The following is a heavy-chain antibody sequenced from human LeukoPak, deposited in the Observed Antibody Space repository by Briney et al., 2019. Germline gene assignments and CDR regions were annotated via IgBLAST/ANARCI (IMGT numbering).Heavy chain of an antibody. V-gene: IGHV3-23*01. CDR2: ISGSGGST. D-gene: IGHD3-10*01. CDR1: GFTFSSYA. CDR3: AKAGLGYYGSGSRHDY. J-gene: IGHJ4*02. Sequence: GGSLRLSCAASGFTFSSYAMSWVRQAPGKELEWVSAISGSGGSTYYADSVKGRFTISRDNSKNTLYLQMNSLRAEDTAVYYCAKAGLGYYGSGSRHDYWGQGTLVTVSS.